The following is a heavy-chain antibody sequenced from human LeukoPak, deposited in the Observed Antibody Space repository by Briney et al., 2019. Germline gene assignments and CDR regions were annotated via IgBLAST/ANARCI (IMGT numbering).Heavy chain of an antibody. CDR2: IIPIFGTA. CDR3: ARAGGQWLVSRLDY. Sequence: ASVKVSCKASGGTFSSYAISWVRQAPGQGLEWMGGIIPIFGTANYAQKFQGRVTTTADESTSTAYMELSSLRSEDTAVYYCARAGGQWLVSRLDYWGQGTLVTVSS. CDR1: GGTFSSYA. J-gene: IGHJ4*02. V-gene: IGHV1-69*13. D-gene: IGHD6-19*01.